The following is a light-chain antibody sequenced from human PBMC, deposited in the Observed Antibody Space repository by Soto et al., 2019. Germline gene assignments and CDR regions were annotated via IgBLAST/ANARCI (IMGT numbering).Light chain of an antibody. J-gene: IGLJ1*01. Sequence: QSALTQPRSVSGSPGQSVTISCTGTSNDVGSYKFVSWYQQHPGKAPKVMIYDITKRPSGVPDRFSGSKSGNTASLTISGLQAEDEADYYCCSYAGSYTFVFGTGTKLTVL. CDR1: SNDVGSYKF. CDR2: DIT. CDR3: CSYAGSYTFV. V-gene: IGLV2-11*01.